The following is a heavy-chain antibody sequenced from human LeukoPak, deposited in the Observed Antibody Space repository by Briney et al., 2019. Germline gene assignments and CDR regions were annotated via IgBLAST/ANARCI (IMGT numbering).Heavy chain of an antibody. CDR1: GFAFSTYG. J-gene: IGHJ4*02. CDR3: AKSVASDAY. Sequence: GGSLRLSCAASGFAFSTYGMHWVRQAPDKGLEWVAFIRYDGSVQYYTDSVTGRFTISRDNSKNTLSLQMNGLIPEDTAVYYCAKSVASDAYWGQGTLVTVSS. CDR2: IRYDGSVQ. V-gene: IGHV3-30*02. D-gene: IGHD5-12*01.